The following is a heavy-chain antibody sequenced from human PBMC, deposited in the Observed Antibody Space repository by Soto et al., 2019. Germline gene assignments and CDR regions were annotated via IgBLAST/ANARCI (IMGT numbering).Heavy chain of an antibody. Sequence: SETLSLTCTVSGGSISSSSYYWGWIRQPPGKGLEWIGSIYYSGSTYYNPALKSRVTISVDTSKNHFSLKLGSVTAADTAVYYCARTREGAYIAAAGYYFDYWGQGTLVTVSS. D-gene: IGHD6-13*01. CDR2: IYYSGST. CDR1: GGSISSSSYY. V-gene: IGHV4-39*01. J-gene: IGHJ4*02. CDR3: ARTREGAYIAAAGYYFDY.